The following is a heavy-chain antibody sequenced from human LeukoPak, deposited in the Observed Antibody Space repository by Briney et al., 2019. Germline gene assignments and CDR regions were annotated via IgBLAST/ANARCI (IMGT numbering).Heavy chain of an antibody. Sequence: GRSLRLSWAASGFTFSSYGMHWVRQAPGKGLEWVAVISYDGSNKYYADSVKGRFTISRDNSKNTLYLQMNSLRAEDTAVYYCAKDLDYYGSGSYPPSNYWGQGTLVTVSS. CDR2: ISYDGSNK. CDR3: AKDLDYYGSGSYPPSNY. D-gene: IGHD3-10*01. V-gene: IGHV3-30*18. CDR1: GFTFSSYG. J-gene: IGHJ4*02.